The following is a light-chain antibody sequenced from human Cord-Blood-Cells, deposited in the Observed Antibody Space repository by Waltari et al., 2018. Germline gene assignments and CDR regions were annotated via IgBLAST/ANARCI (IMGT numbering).Light chain of an antibody. CDR1: VQPRID. CDR3: YSAADNNSGV. V-gene: IGLV3-27*01. CDR2: NDS. Sequence: SYELTRPSSVSVSPGQRAGYTCPGEVQPRIDARWFQQKPGQAPVLVIYNDSERPSGIPARFSGSSSGTTVTLTISGAQVEDEADYYCYSAADNNSGVFGGGTKLTVL. J-gene: IGLJ2*01.